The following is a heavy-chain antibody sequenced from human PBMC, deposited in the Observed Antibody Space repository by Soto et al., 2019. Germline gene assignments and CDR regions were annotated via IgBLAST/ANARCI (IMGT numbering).Heavy chain of an antibody. J-gene: IGHJ4*02. Sequence: GGSLRLSCAASGFTFSSYWMSWVRQAPGKGLEWVANIKQDGSEKYYVDSVKGRFTISRDNAKNSLYLQMNSLRAEDTAVYYCARDKMVRGVITDYFDYWGQGTLVTVSS. D-gene: IGHD3-10*01. V-gene: IGHV3-7*01. CDR2: IKQDGSEK. CDR1: GFTFSSYW. CDR3: ARDKMVRGVITDYFDY.